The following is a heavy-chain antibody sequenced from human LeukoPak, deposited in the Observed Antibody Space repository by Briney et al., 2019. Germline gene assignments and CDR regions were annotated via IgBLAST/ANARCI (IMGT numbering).Heavy chain of an antibody. J-gene: IGHJ3*02. CDR1: GFTFSSYW. CDR3: VRGVSISSSWYNDI. D-gene: IGHD6-13*01. Sequence: GGSLRLSCAASGFTFSSYWMHWVRQAPGKGLEWVSGISWNSGSIGYADSVKGRFTISRDNAKNSLYLQMNSLRAEDTAVYHCVRGVSISSSWYNDIWGQGTMVIVSS. V-gene: IGHV3-9*01. CDR2: ISWNSGSI.